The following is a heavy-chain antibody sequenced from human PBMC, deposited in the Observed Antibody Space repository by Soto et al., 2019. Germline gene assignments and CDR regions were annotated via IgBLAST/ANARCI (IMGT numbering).Heavy chain of an antibody. Sequence: ASVKVSCKASGYTFTSYDINWVRQATGQGLEWMGWMNPNSGNTGYAQKFQGRVTMTRNTSISTAYMELSSLRSEDTAVYYCARDPYYYGSGSYDAFDNWGQGTMVTVSS. CDR3: ARDPYYYGSGSYDAFDN. CDR1: GYTFTSYD. CDR2: MNPNSGNT. J-gene: IGHJ3*02. V-gene: IGHV1-8*01. D-gene: IGHD3-10*01.